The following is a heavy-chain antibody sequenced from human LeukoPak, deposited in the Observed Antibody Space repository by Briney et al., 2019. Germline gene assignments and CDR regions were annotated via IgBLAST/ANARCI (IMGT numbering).Heavy chain of an antibody. CDR1: RFTFSSYG. V-gene: IGHV3-30*03. CDR2: ISKDESNK. D-gene: IGHD3-22*01. Sequence: GGSLRLSCAASRFTFSSYGMHWVRQAPGKGLEWVAVISKDESNKYYADSVKGRFTISRDNSKNTLYLQMNSLRAEDTAVYYCSRSAYYDGSGNYYDYWGQGTLVTVSS. CDR3: SRSAYYDGSGNYYDY. J-gene: IGHJ4*02.